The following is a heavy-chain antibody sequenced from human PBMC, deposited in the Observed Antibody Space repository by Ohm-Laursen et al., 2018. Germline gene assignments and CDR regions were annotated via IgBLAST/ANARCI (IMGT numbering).Heavy chain of an antibody. CDR3: ARSEYAYGDLKWFDP. CDR2: IYYSGSA. Sequence: SETLSLTCTVSGGSINPYYWGWIRQPPEKGLEWVGYIYYSGSANYNPSLKSRLTISVDTSKNQFSLELSSVTAADTAVYYCARSEYAYGDLKWFDPWGQGILVTVSS. CDR1: GGSINPYY. J-gene: IGHJ5*02. V-gene: IGHV4-59*01. D-gene: IGHD4-17*01.